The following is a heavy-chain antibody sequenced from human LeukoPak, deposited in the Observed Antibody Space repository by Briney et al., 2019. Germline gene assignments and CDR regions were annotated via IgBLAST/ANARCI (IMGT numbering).Heavy chain of an antibody. CDR3: AKARGATYGTYYFDY. Sequence: GFLRLSCETSGFTFSSSWMSWVSQAPGKGLEWVSISGSGGDTYYADSVKGRFTISRDNSKNTLFLQMNSLRAEDTAVYYCAKARGATYGTYYFDYWGQGTLVTVSS. J-gene: IGHJ4*02. CDR1: GFTFSSSW. D-gene: IGHD4/OR15-4a*01. CDR2: SGSGGDT. V-gene: IGHV3-23*01.